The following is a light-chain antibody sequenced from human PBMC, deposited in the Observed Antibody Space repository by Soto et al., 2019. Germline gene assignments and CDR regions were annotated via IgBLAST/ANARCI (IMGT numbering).Light chain of an antibody. J-gene: IGKJ5*01. V-gene: IGKV3-11*01. CDR3: QQRSTWPT. CDR1: QSISSY. CDR2: DAS. Sequence: EIVLTQSPGTLSLSPGERATLSCRASQSISSYLAWYQQKPGQAPRLLIYDASNRATGIPARFSGSGSGTAFTLTISSLEPEDFALYYCQQRSTWPTFGQGTRLEIK.